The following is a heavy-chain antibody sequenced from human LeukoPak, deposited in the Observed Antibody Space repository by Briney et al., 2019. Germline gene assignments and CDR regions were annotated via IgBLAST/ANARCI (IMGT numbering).Heavy chain of an antibody. CDR1: GYRFTSYG. CDR3: ARDTAYIAAAGTSPYFDY. V-gene: IGHV1-18*01. J-gene: IGHJ4*02. Sequence: GASVKVSCKASGYRFTSYGITWVRQAPGQGLEWMGWISAYNGNTNYAQKLQGRVTMTTDTSTSTAYMELRSLRSDDTAVYYCARDTAYIAAAGTSPYFDYWGQGTLVTVSS. D-gene: IGHD6-13*01. CDR2: ISAYNGNT.